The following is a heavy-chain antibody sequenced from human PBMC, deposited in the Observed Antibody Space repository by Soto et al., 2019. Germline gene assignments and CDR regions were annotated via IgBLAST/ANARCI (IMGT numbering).Heavy chain of an antibody. CDR3: ARAGYCGPGCYYYFDY. D-gene: IGHD2-21*02. CDR2: IKPDGSAT. Sequence: GGSLRLSCAVSGFTFGSYWMNWVRLIPGKGLEWVAYIKPDGSATYYVDSVKGRFTISRDNAKNSLYLQMSSLRVEDTSVYYCARAGYCGPGCYYYFDYWGQGTLVTVSS. J-gene: IGHJ4*02. CDR1: GFTFGSYW. V-gene: IGHV3-7*01.